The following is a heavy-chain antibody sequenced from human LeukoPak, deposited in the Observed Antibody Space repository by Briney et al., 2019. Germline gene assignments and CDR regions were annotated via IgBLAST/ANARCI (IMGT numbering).Heavy chain of an antibody. J-gene: IGHJ3*02. Sequence: PGGSLRLSCAASRFTFSNYAMAWVRQAPGKGREWVSSISPNGDYMYYPASGRGRVTCSRDNSKHTVSLQRNSLRAEDTAIYYCVRQSVEETTAVAPSFDIWGQGTMVTVSS. CDR2: ISPNGDYM. V-gene: IGHV3-23*01. CDR3: VRQSVEETTAVAPSFDI. CDR1: RFTFSNYA. D-gene: IGHD2-2*01.